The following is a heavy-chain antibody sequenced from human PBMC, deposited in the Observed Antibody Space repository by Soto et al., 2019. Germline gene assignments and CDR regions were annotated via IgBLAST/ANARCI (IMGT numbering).Heavy chain of an antibody. CDR2: ISSSSSTI. Sequence: PGGSLRLSCAASGFTFSSYSMNWVRQAPGKGLEWVSYISSSSSTIYYADSVKGRFTISRDNAKNSLYLQMNSLRDEETAVYYCERKCNYANCFDTWGQGTLVTVSS. V-gene: IGHV3-48*02. CDR1: GFTFSSYS. CDR3: ERKCNYANCFDT. D-gene: IGHD1-7*01. J-gene: IGHJ5*02.